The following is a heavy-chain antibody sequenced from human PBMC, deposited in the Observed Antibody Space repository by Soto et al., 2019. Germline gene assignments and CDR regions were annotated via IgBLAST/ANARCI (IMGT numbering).Heavy chain of an antibody. CDR3: AADVHGVKSEQLVRPHDYYYYYMDV. CDR1: GFTFTSSA. D-gene: IGHD6-6*01. V-gene: IGHV1-58*02. CDR2: IVVGSGNT. Sequence: QMQLVQSGPEVKKPGTSVKVSCKASGFTFTSSAMQWVRQARGQRLEWIGWIVVGSGNTNYAQKFQERVTITRDMSTSTAYMELSSLRSEDTAVYYCAADVHGVKSEQLVRPHDYYYYYMDVWGKGTTVTVSS. J-gene: IGHJ6*03.